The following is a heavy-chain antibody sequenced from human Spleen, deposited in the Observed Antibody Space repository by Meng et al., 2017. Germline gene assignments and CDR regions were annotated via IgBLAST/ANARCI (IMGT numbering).Heavy chain of an antibody. CDR3: ARVLVATIYYYYGMDV. Sequence: GESLKISCAASGFTFSNYAMSWVRQAPGKGLEWVSAISGSGGTTYYADSVKGRFTISRDNSKNTLYLQMNSLRAEDTAVYYCARVLVATIYYYYGMDVWGQGTTVTVSS. J-gene: IGHJ6*02. V-gene: IGHV3-23*01. CDR1: GFTFSNYA. D-gene: IGHD5-12*01. CDR2: ISGSGGTT.